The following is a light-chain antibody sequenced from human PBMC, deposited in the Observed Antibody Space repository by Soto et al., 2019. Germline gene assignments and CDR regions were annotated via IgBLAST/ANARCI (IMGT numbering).Light chain of an antibody. V-gene: IGLV2-14*01. Sequence: QSALTQPRSVSGSPGQSVTISCTGTSSDVGGYNYVSWYQQYPGKAPKLMIYEVSNRPSGVSNRFSGSKSGNTASLTISGLQAEDEADYYCSSYTSSSTLEVFGTGTQLTVL. CDR2: EVS. CDR1: SSDVGGYNY. J-gene: IGLJ1*01. CDR3: SSYTSSSTLEV.